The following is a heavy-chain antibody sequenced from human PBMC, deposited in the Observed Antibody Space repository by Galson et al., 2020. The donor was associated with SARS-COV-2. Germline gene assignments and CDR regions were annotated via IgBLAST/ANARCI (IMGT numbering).Heavy chain of an antibody. CDR3: ARAYFYDRSGYRYPSRGAFDV. J-gene: IGHJ3*01. V-gene: IGHV4-59*01. D-gene: IGHD3-22*01. CDR1: NGSISGYY. Sequence: SETLSLTCTVSNGSISGYYWSWIRKPPGKGLEWLGYIYYSGSTNYNPSLNSRVAISVDTSKDRFSLRLTSVTAADTAIYYCARAYFYDRSGYRYPSRGAFDVWGQGTVVTVSS. CDR2: IYYSGST.